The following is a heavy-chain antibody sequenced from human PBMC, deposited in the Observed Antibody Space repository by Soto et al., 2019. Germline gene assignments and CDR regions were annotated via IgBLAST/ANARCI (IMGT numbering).Heavy chain of an antibody. CDR3: ARGVVVVAASQLGWFDP. D-gene: IGHD2-15*01. J-gene: IGHJ5*02. CDR1: GGTFSRDA. Sequence: SVKVSCKASGGTFSRDAISWVRQAPGQGLEWMGGIIPMFGTAKYAQKLQGRLTITADESTSTAYMEMRSLRSEDTAVYYCARGVVVVAASQLGWFDPWGQGTLVTVSS. V-gene: IGHV1-69*13. CDR2: IIPMFGTA.